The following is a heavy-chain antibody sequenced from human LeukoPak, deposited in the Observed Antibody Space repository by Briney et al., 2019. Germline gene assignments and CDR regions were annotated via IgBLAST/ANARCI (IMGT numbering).Heavy chain of an antibody. CDR2: MNPNRGDT. J-gene: IGHJ6*02. V-gene: IGHV1-8*01. D-gene: IGHD1-26*01. Sequence: GASVKVSCKASGYTFTSYDIHWVRQATGQGLEWMGRMNPNRGDTDYAQKFQGRVTMTRDTSISTAYMELSSLRSEDTAVYYCARAFRGSGSYRYYYYGMDVWGQGTTVTVSS. CDR1: GYTFTSYD. CDR3: ARAFRGSGSYRYYYYGMDV.